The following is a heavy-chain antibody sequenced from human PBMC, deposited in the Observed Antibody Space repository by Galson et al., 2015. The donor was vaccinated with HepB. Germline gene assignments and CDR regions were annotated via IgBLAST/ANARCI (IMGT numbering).Heavy chain of an antibody. V-gene: IGHV3-30-3*01. J-gene: IGHJ4*02. Sequence: SLRLSCATSGFTFNKHTMHWVRQAPGKGLEWVAVLSFDGGDEFYANSVKGRFTISRDNSKNTLYLQMNSLKPEDTAVYFCVRQNTGLDYWGQGTLVTVSS. CDR2: LSFDGGDE. D-gene: IGHD2-8*02. CDR1: GFTFNKHT. CDR3: VRQNTGLDY.